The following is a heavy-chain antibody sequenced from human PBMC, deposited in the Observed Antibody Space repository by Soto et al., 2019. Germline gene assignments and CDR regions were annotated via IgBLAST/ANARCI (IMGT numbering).Heavy chain of an antibody. CDR3: ARTDYGDYDAFDI. Sequence: SETLSLTCTASGGSISSYYWSWLRQPPGKGLEWIGYIYYSGSTNYNPSLKSRVTISVDTSKNQFSLKLSSVTAADTAVYYCARTDYGDYDAFDIWGQGTMVTVSS. CDR2: IYYSGST. D-gene: IGHD4-17*01. V-gene: IGHV4-59*08. J-gene: IGHJ3*02. CDR1: GGSISSYY.